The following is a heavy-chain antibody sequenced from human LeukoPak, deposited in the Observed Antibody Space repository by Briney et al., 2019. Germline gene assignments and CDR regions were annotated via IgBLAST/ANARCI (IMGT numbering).Heavy chain of an antibody. D-gene: IGHD3-16*01. CDR2: ISSSSSTI. V-gene: IGHV3-48*01. J-gene: IGHJ4*02. Sequence: GGSLRLSCAASGFTFSSYSMNWVRQAPGKGLEWVSYISSSSSTIYYADSVKGRFTISRDNAKNSLYLQMNSLRAEDTAVYYCARDRGYYDYVWGSRSEMKWGQGILVTVSS. CDR1: GFTFSSYS. CDR3: ARDRGYYDYVWGSRSEMK.